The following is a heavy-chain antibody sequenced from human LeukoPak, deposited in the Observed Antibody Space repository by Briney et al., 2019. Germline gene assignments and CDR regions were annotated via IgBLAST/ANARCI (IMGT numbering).Heavy chain of an antibody. CDR3: ARGIAAFDY. CDR1: GFTFSSYA. V-gene: IGHV3-30*09. J-gene: IGHJ4*02. CDR2: ISYDGSNK. Sequence: PGRSLRLSCAASGFTFSSYAMHWVRQAPGKGLEWVAVISYDGSNKYYADSVKGRFAISRDNSKNTLYLQMNSLRAEDTAVYYFARGIAAFDYRVEGTLVTVCS. D-gene: IGHD6-6*01.